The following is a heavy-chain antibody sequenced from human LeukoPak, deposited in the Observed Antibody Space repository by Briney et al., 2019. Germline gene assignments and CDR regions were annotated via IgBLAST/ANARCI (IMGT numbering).Heavy chain of an antibody. J-gene: IGHJ5*02. CDR3: ARGYCSGGSCYSGVWFDP. CDR1: GFTFSSYG. D-gene: IGHD2-15*01. Sequence: GGSLRLSCAASGFTFSSYGMHWVRQAPGKGLEWVAVISYDGSNKYYADSVKGRFTISRDNSKNTLYLQMNSLRAEDTAVYYCARGYCSGGSCYSGVWFDPWGQGTLVTVSS. CDR2: ISYDGSNK. V-gene: IGHV3-30*03.